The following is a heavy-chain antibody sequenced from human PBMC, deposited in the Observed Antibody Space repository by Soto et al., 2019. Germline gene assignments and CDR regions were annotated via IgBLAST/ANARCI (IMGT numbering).Heavy chain of an antibody. CDR2: IFWDDDK. J-gene: IGHJ4*02. CDR1: GFSLTTGGVG. V-gene: IGHV2-5*02. Sequence: QITLKESGPTLVNPTQTLTLTCTFSGFSLTTGGVGVGWIRQPPGKALECLALIFWDDDKLYSQSLKSSLTITKDTAINQVLLTLTDIYPVDTATFYSANVFNSTSGSYRDFDHWGQATLVTVSS. D-gene: IGHD3-16*02. CDR3: ANVFNSTSGSYRDFDH.